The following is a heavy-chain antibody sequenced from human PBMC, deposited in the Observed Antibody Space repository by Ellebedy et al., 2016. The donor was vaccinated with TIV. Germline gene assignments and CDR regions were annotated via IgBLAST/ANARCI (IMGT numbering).Heavy chain of an antibody. Sequence: GESLKISXAVSGFSVTNHYMNWVRQAPGKGLEWISVIQTTGATFYAESVKGRFTISRDKSKNMLYLHMNSLRVNDTAVYFCARDLRVYYYGMDVWGQGTTVTVSS. CDR1: GFSVTNHY. J-gene: IGHJ6*02. V-gene: IGHV3-66*01. D-gene: IGHD3-9*01. CDR3: ARDLRVYYYGMDV. CDR2: IQTTGAT.